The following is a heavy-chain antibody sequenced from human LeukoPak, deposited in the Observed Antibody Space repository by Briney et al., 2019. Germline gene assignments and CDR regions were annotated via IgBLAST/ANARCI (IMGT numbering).Heavy chain of an antibody. CDR1: GFTFSRCT. V-gene: IGHV3-30-3*01. CDR3: SSATFEVGGAVDY. CDR2: ISKDGSTL. Sequence: GGSLRLSCAASGFTFSRCTMHWVRQAPGKGLEWVALISKDGSTLNCAASVKGRFTISRYNSNNMVYLQMNSLRTEDTAVYYCSSATFEVGGAVDYWGQGTLVTVSS. J-gene: IGHJ4*02. D-gene: IGHD3-3*01.